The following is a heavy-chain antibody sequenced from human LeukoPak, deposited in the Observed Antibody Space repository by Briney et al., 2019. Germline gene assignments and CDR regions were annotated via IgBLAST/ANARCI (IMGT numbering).Heavy chain of an antibody. CDR2: IYSGGNT. CDR3: ARGETSSYDY. J-gene: IGHJ4*02. CDR1: GFTVSSNY. Sequence: GGSLRLSCAASGFTVSSNYMSWVRQAPGKGLEWVSVIYSGGNTYYADSVKGRFTISRDNSKNTVYLQMNSLRAEDTAVYYCARGETSSYDYWGQGTLVTVSS. V-gene: IGHV3-53*01. D-gene: IGHD2-2*01.